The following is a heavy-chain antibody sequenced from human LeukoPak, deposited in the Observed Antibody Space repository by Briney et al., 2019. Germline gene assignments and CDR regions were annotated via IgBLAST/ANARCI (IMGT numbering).Heavy chain of an antibody. Sequence: SETLSLTCAVYGGSFSGHYWSWIRQPPGKGLEWIGEINHSGSTNYNPSLKSRVTISVDTSKNQFSLKLSSVTAADTAVYYCARLFEGTFDIWGQGTMVTVSS. V-gene: IGHV4-34*01. D-gene: IGHD3-10*01. CDR1: GGSFSGHY. CDR2: INHSGST. J-gene: IGHJ3*02. CDR3: ARLFEGTFDI.